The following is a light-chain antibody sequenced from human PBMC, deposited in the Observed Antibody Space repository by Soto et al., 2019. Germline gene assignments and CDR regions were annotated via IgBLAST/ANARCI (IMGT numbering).Light chain of an antibody. J-gene: IGLJ2*01. CDR1: SSDVGGYNY. Sequence: QSALTQPASVSGSPGQSIAISCTGTSSDVGGYNYVSWYQQHPGKAPKLMIYDVNNRTSGVSNRLSGSKSGNTASLTISGLQAEDDADYRCSSYTSSSTYVVFGGGTKLTV. V-gene: IGLV2-14*01. CDR2: DVN. CDR3: SSYTSSSTYVV.